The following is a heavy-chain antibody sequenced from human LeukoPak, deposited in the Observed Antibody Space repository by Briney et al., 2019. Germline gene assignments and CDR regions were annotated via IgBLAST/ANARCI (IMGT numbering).Heavy chain of an antibody. J-gene: IGHJ6*03. CDR1: GGSISSSSYY. D-gene: IGHD4-11*01. CDR2: IYYSGST. V-gene: IGHV4-61*05. CDR3: ARSQSYYYMDV. Sequence: PSETLSLTCTVSGGSISSSSYYWGWIRQPPGKGLEWIGYIYYSGSTNYNPSLKSRVTISVDTSKNKFSLKLSSVTAADTAVYYCARSQSYYYMDVWGKGTTVTVSS.